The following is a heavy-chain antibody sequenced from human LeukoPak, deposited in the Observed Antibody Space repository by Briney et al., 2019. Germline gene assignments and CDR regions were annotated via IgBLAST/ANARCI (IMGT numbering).Heavy chain of an antibody. CDR2: INHSGST. J-gene: IGHJ6*02. V-gene: IGHV4-34*01. CDR1: GGSFSGYH. D-gene: IGHD3-10*01. Sequence: NSSETLSLTCAVYGGSFSGYHWSWIRQPPGKGLEWIGEINHSGSTNYNPSLKSRVTISVDTSKTQFSLKLSSVTAADTAVYYCARGGAFDTYYYYYGMDVWGQGTTVTVSS. CDR3: ARGGAFDTYYYYYGMDV.